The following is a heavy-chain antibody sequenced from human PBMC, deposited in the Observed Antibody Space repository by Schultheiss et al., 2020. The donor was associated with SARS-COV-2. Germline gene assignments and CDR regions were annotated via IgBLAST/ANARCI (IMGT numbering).Heavy chain of an antibody. CDR1: GGSVTTYY. CDR2: TYYSGST. Sequence: SQTLSLTCTVSGGSVTTYYWSWIRQPPGKGLEWIGYTYYSGSTNYNPSLKSRVTISIDTSNNQVSLRLSSVTAADTAVYYCAGLKGNYDFWSGYSSRDYYYYMDVWGKGTTVTV. J-gene: IGHJ6*03. D-gene: IGHD3-3*01. V-gene: IGHV4-59*02. CDR3: AGLKGNYDFWSGYSSRDYYYYMDV.